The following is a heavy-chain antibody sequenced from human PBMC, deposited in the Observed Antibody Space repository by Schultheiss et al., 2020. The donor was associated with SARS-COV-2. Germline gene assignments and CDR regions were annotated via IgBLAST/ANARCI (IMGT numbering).Heavy chain of an antibody. CDR2: IYYSGST. V-gene: IGHV4-39*01. J-gene: IGHJ4*02. CDR3: ARQTFWSGYPYYFDY. D-gene: IGHD3-3*01. CDR1: GGSISSSSYY. Sequence: GSLRLSCTVSGGSISSSSYYWGWIRQPPGKGLEWIGSIYYSGSTYYNPSLKSRVTISVDTSKNQFSLKLSSVTAADTAVYYCARQTFWSGYPYYFDYWGQGTLVTVSS.